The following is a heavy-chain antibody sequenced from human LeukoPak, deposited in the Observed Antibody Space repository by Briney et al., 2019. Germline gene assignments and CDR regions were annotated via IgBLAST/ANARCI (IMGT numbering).Heavy chain of an antibody. CDR2: IIPIFGTA. D-gene: IGHD3-10*01. V-gene: IGHV1-69*01. CDR3: ARDVSYGSAPNWFDP. CDR1: GGTFSSYA. J-gene: IGHJ5*02. Sequence: SVKVSCKASGGTFSSYAISWVRQAPGQGLEWMGGIIPIFGTANYTQKFQGRVTITADESTSTAYMELSSLRSEDTAVYYCARDVSYGSAPNWFDPWGQGTLVTVSS.